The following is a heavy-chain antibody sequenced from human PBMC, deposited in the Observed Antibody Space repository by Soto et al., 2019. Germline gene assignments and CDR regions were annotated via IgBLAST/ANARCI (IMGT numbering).Heavy chain of an antibody. V-gene: IGHV3-30*03. D-gene: IGHD6-6*01. Sequence: PGGSLRLSCAASGFTFSSYGMHWVRQAPGKGLEWVAVISYDGSNKYYADSVKGRFTISRDNSKNTLYLQMNSLRAEDTAVYYCFLGFPQLVDYWGQGTLVTVSS. CDR1: GFTFSSYG. CDR2: ISYDGSNK. CDR3: FLGFPQLVDY. J-gene: IGHJ4*02.